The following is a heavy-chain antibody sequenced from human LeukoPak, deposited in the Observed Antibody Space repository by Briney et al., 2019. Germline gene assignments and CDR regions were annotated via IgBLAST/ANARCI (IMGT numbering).Heavy chain of an antibody. CDR2: INHSGSS. J-gene: IGHJ4*02. CDR3: AAVPETYYTVYYFSY. D-gene: IGHD3-3*01. CDR1: SGSFNHYY. V-gene: IGHV4-34*01. Sequence: SETLSLTCAVYSGSFNHYYWSWIRQPPGKGLEWIGEINHSGSSKYNPSLKSRVTISVDTSKNQFSLKLTSVTAADTAVYYCAAVPETYYTVYYFSYWGQGTLVTVSS.